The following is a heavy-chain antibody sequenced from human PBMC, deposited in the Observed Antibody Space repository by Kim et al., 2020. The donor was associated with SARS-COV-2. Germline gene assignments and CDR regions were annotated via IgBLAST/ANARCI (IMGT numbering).Heavy chain of an antibody. CDR3: ARGPDYSDSSGYFPLGH. V-gene: IGHV4-59*01. J-gene: IGHJ1*01. CDR2: IYNSGST. Sequence: SETLSLTCTVSGTSINNYFWSWIRQPPGKGLEWIGYIYNSGSTIYNPSLKTRVTISLATSKDQFSLKLSSVTAADTAVYYCARGPDYSDSSGYFPLGHWGQGALVTVSS. D-gene: IGHD3-22*01. CDR1: GTSINNYF.